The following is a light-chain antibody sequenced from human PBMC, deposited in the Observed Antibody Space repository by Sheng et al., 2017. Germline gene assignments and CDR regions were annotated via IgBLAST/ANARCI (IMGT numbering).Light chain of an antibody. V-gene: IGKV3-20*01. CDR1: QSVSSSY. CDR3: QQYGPSYT. CDR2: GAS. J-gene: IGKJ2*01. Sequence: EIVLTQSPGTLSLSPGERATLSCRASQSVSSSYLSWYQQKPGQPPRLIIHGASNRATGIPDRFSGSGYATDFTLTISRLEPEDFAVYYCQQYGPSYTFGQGTKLEIK.